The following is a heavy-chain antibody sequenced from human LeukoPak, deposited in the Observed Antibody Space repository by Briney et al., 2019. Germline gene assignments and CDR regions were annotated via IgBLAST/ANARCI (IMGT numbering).Heavy chain of an antibody. CDR3: AKDRRSSGWFLDV. J-gene: IGHJ6*02. Sequence: PGGFLRLSCAASGFTFSSYGMHWVRQAPGKGLEWVAVISYDGSNKYYADSVKGRFTISRDNSKNTLYLQMNSLRAEDTAVYYCAKDRRSSGWFLDVWGQGTTVTVSS. CDR2: ISYDGSNK. CDR1: GFTFSSYG. D-gene: IGHD6-19*01. V-gene: IGHV3-30*18.